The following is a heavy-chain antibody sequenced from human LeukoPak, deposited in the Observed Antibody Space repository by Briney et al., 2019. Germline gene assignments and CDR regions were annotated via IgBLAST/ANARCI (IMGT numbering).Heavy chain of an antibody. CDR1: GFTFNSYS. CDR2: ISSSSSSI. Sequence: GGSLRLSCAASGFTFNSYSMNWVRQAPGKGLEWVSSISSSSSSIYYADSVKGRFTISRDNAKNSLYLQVNSLRAEDTAVYYCARASGDIVETATMGSYWGQGTLVTVSS. D-gene: IGHD5-18*01. V-gene: IGHV3-21*01. CDR3: ARASGDIVETATMGSY. J-gene: IGHJ4*02.